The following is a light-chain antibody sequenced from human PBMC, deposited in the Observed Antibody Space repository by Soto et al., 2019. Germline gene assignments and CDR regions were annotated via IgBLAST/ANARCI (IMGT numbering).Light chain of an antibody. V-gene: IGKV1-5*03. J-gene: IGKJ1*01. Sequence: DIQMTQSPSTLSASVGDRVTITCRASQNVYQWVAWFRQKPGKAPKLLIYETSILESGVPSRFSGSGSGTEFSLTISGLQPGDFATYYCQQYSSSYTFGQGTKVEVK. CDR3: QQYSSSYT. CDR2: ETS. CDR1: QNVYQW.